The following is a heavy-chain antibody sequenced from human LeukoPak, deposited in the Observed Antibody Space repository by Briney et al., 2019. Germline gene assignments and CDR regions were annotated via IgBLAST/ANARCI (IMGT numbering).Heavy chain of an antibody. CDR2: IYYSGST. V-gene: IGHV4-59*01. J-gene: IGHJ4*02. Sequence: SETLSLTCTVSGGSITSFYWSWVRQPPGKGLEWIGYIYYSGSTHYNPSLKSRVTISVDKSKNQFSLKLSSVTAADTAVYYCARMGSSWSRFDYWGQGTLVTVSS. CDR1: GGSITSFY. CDR3: ARMGSSWSRFDY. D-gene: IGHD6-13*01.